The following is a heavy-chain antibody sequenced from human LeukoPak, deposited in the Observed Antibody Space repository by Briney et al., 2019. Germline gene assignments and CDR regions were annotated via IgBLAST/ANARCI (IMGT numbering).Heavy chain of an antibody. D-gene: IGHD6-13*01. CDR2: IYYSGST. CDR1: GGSLSSYY. J-gene: IGHJ6*02. V-gene: IGHV4-59*01. Sequence: SETLSLTCTVSGGSLSSYYWSWIRQPPGKGLEWIGYIYYSGSTNYNPSLKSRVTISVDTSKNQFSLKLSSVTAADTAVYYCARAGAAAGLYYYYYGMDVWGQGTTVTVSS. CDR3: ARAGAAAGLYYYYYGMDV.